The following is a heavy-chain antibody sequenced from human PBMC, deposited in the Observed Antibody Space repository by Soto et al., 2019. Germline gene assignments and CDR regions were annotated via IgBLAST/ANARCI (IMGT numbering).Heavy chain of an antibody. V-gene: IGHV1-3*01. D-gene: IGHD2-2*01. J-gene: IGHJ6*02. CDR2: INAGNGNT. Sequence: ASVKVSCKASGYTFTSYAMHWVRQAPGQRLEWMGWINAGNGNTKYSQKFQGRVTITRDTSASTAYMELSSLRSDDTAVYYCARGPPALYYYYYGMDVWGQGTTVTVSS. CDR1: GYTFTSYA. CDR3: ARGPPALYYYYYGMDV.